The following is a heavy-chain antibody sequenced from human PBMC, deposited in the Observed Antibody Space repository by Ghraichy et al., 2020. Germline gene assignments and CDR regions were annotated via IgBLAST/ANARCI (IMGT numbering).Heavy chain of an antibody. Sequence: SETLSLTCAVSGDSISNAYWWTWVRQSPGRGLEWIGEVYHTGDTNYNPSLKSRVIISIDTSNNHFSLKLNSMSAGDTALYFCARMQKSSYYMDVWGRGTTVT. CDR2: VYHTGDT. CDR1: GDSISNAYW. CDR3: ARMQKSSYYMDV. J-gene: IGHJ6*03. V-gene: IGHV4-4*02.